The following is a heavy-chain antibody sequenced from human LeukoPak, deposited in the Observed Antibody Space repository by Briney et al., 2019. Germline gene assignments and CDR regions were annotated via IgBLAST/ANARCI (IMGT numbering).Heavy chain of an antibody. J-gene: IGHJ5*02. D-gene: IGHD3-10*01. Sequence: ASVKVSCKASGYTFTSYGISWVRQAPGQGLEWMGWISAYNGNTNYAQKLQGRVTMTRDTSISTAYMELGSLRSEDTAVYYCARAPTVRGVLHTNWFDPWGQGTLVTVSS. CDR2: ISAYNGNT. V-gene: IGHV1-18*01. CDR3: ARAPTVRGVLHTNWFDP. CDR1: GYTFTSYG.